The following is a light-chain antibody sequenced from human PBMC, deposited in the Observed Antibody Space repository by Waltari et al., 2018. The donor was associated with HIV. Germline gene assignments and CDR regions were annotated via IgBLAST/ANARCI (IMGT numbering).Light chain of an antibody. CDR3: QVWDTSREWV. V-gene: IGLV3-21*02. J-gene: IGLJ3*02. Sequence: SHVLTQPPSVPVAPGQTARIPCGENNSGIKSVHWYQQKPGQAPVLFVYDNTDRPSGIPERFSGSNSGKTATLTIRGVEAGDEADYYCQVWDTSREWVFGGGTKLTVL. CDR1: NSGIKS. CDR2: DNT.